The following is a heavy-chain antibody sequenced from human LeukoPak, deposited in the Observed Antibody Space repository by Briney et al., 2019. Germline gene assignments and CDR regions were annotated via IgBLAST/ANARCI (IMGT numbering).Heavy chain of an antibody. Sequence: GGSLRLSCAASGFTFSSYAMSWVRQAPGKGLEWVSAISGSGGSIYYADSVKGRFTISRDNSKNTLYLQMNSLRAEDTAVYYCAKGRSGSPYYFDYWGQGTLVTVSS. CDR2: ISGSGGSI. CDR3: AKGRSGSPYYFDY. D-gene: IGHD1-26*01. V-gene: IGHV3-23*01. CDR1: GFTFSSYA. J-gene: IGHJ4*02.